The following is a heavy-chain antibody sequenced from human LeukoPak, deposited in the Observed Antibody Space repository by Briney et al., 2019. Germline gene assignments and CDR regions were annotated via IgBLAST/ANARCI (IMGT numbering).Heavy chain of an antibody. V-gene: IGHV1-58*01. CDR3: AVSTVTNAPMPRNWYFDL. J-gene: IGHJ2*01. CDR2: IVVGSGNT. D-gene: IGHD2-2*01. Sequence: GASVKVSCKASGFTITSSAVQWVRQARGQRLEWIGWIVVGSGNTNYAQKFRERVTITRDMSTSTAYMELSSLRSEDTAVYYCAVSTVTNAPMPRNWYFDLWGRGTLVTVSS. CDR1: GFTITSSA.